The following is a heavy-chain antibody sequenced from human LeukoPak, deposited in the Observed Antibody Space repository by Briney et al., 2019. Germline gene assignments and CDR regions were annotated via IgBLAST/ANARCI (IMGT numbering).Heavy chain of an antibody. V-gene: IGHV4-34*01. J-gene: IGHJ4*02. CDR1: GGSFSGYY. D-gene: IGHD5-18*01. Sequence: SETLSLTCAVYGGSFSGYYWSWIRQPPGKGLEWIGGINHSGSTNYNPSLKSRVTISVDTSKNQFSLKLSSVTAADTAVYYCARRGGYSYGYFDYWGQGTLVTVSS. CDR2: INHSGST. CDR3: ARRGGYSYGYFDY.